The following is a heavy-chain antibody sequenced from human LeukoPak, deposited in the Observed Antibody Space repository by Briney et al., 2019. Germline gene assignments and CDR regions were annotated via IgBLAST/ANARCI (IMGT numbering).Heavy chain of an antibody. CDR3: ARDLMVRGVITEFDY. J-gene: IGHJ4*02. CDR2: IYTSGST. CDR1: GGSFSSYY. D-gene: IGHD3-10*01. Sequence: PSETLSLTCTVSGGSFSSYYWSWIRQPAGKGLECIARIYTSGSTNYNPSLKSRVTMSVDTSKDQFSLKLSSVTAADTAVYYCARDLMVRGVITEFDYWGQGTLVTVSS. V-gene: IGHV4-4*07.